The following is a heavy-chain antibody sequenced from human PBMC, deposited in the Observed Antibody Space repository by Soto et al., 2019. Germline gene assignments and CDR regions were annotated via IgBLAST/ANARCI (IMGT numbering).Heavy chain of an antibody. CDR2: ISSSSTI. CDR3: ARERDYDFWSGYWGPLNKDWFDP. J-gene: IGHJ5*02. V-gene: IGHV3-48*02. D-gene: IGHD3-3*01. CDR1: GFTFSSYS. Sequence: GGSLRLSCAASGFTFSSYSMNWVRQAPGKGLEWVSYISSSSTIYYADSVKGRFTISRDNAKNSLYLQMNSLRDEDTAVYYCARERDYDFWSGYWGPLNKDWFDPWGKGTLVTVSS.